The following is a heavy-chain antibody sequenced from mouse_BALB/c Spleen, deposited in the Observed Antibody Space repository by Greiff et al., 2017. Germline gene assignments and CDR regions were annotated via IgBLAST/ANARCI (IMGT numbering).Heavy chain of an antibody. CDR2: IWAGGST. CDR1: GFSLTSYG. V-gene: IGHV2-9*02. CDR3: ARALYGNFFAY. Sequence: VQRVESGPGLVAPSQSLSITCTVSGFSLTSYGVHWVRQPPGKGLEWLGVIWAGGSTNYNSALMSRLSISKDNSKSQVFLKMNSLQTDDTAMYYCARALYGNFFAYWGQGTLVTVSA. J-gene: IGHJ3*01. D-gene: IGHD2-1*01.